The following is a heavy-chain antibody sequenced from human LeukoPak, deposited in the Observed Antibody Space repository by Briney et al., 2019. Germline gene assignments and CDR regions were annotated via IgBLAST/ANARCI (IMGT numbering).Heavy chain of an antibody. D-gene: IGHD1-1*01. CDR3: AKGRRPTGTTRWLFHP. V-gene: IGHV3-23*01. J-gene: IGHJ5*02. Sequence: GSGLSTYYADSVKGRFTISRDNSKNTLYLQMNSLRAEDTAVYYCAKGRRPTGTTRWLFHPWGQGTLVTVSS. CDR2: GSGLST.